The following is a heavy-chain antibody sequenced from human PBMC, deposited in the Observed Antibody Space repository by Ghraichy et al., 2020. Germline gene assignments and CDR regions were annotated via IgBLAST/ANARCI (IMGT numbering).Heavy chain of an antibody. CDR3: AGNYGSGSYYNAHYYYYGMDV. V-gene: IGHV4-34*01. J-gene: IGHJ6*02. D-gene: IGHD3-10*01. CDR2: INHIERT. CDR1: GGSFSGYF. Sequence: SETLSLTCAVYGGSFSGYFWSWIRQPPGKGLEWIGEINHIERTTTNPSLKSHVTISVATSKNQFSLKLSSVTAADTAVFYCAGNYGSGSYYNAHYYYYGMDVWGQGTTVTVSS.